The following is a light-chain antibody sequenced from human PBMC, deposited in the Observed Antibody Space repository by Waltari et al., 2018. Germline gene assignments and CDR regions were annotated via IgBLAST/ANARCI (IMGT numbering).Light chain of an antibody. V-gene: IGKV2-30*01. Sequence: DVVMTQSPLSLPVTLGQPASISCRSSQSLLYKDGNTYLNLFQQRPGQSPRRLIYKVSNRDSGVPDRFSGSGSATDFTLKISRVEAEDVGVYYCMQASNWPYTFGQGTKLEI. J-gene: IGKJ2*01. CDR3: MQASNWPYT. CDR2: KVS. CDR1: QSLLYKDGNTY.